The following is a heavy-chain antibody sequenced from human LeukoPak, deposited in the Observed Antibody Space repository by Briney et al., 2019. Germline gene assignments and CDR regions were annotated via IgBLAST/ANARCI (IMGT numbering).Heavy chain of an antibody. CDR3: ARIGLTNWFDP. J-gene: IGHJ5*02. CDR1: GDSISTNY. V-gene: IGHV4-59*01. D-gene: IGHD2-2*03. Sequence: PSETLCLTCTVSGDSISTNYWSWIRQPPGKGLEWIGYIFDSGSTNYNPSLRSRVTISVDTSKNHFSLKLSSVTAADTAVYYCARIGLTNWFDPWGQGTLVTVSS. CDR2: IFDSGST.